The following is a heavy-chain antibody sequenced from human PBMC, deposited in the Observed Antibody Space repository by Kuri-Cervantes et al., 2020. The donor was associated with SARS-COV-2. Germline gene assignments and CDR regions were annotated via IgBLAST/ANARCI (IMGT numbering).Heavy chain of an antibody. CDR2: ITSKAYGGTT. D-gene: IGHD2-21*02. V-gene: IGHV3-49*03. J-gene: IGHJ4*02. Sequence: GGSLRLSCTASGFTFGDDAMSWFRQAPGKGLEWVGFITSKAYGGTTEYAASVKGRFTISRDDSKSIAYLQMNGLKTEDTAVYYCSLTAIRFRSKTMFDYWGQGTLVTVSS. CDR3: SLTAIRFRSKTMFDY. CDR1: GFTFGDDA.